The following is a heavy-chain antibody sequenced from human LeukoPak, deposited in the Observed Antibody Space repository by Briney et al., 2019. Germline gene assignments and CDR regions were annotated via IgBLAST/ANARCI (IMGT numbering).Heavy chain of an antibody. CDR1: GFTFSNAW. CDR3: ATDFYDTT. V-gene: IGHV3-15*07. Sequence: GGSLRLSCAASGFTFSNAWMNWVRQAPGKGLEWVGRIRSNSDGGTIDYAAPVKGRFALSRDDSKNTLYLQMNSLQTEDTAVYYCATDFYDTTWGQGTLVTVSS. J-gene: IGHJ5*02. CDR2: IRSNSDGGTI. D-gene: IGHD3-22*01.